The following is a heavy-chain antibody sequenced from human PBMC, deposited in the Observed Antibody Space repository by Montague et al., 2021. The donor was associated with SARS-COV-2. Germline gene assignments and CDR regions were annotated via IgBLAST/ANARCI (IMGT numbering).Heavy chain of an antibody. CDR2: INRRGST. J-gene: IGHJ4*02. CDR3: ARGRQHINMVVVVVTGGEYYFDF. CDR1: DGSFSDYS. D-gene: IGHD3-22*01. Sequence: SETLSLTCAVYDGSFSDYSRTWIRQPPGKGLEWIGEINRRGSTNXNPSLKGRVTISVDTSKNQFSLKMTSVTAADTAVYYCARGRQHINMVVVVVTGGEYYFDFWGQGTLVAVSS. V-gene: IGHV4-34*01.